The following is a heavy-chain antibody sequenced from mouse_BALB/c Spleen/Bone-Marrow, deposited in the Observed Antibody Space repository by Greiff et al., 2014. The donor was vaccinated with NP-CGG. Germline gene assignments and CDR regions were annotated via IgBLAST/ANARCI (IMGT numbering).Heavy chain of an antibody. V-gene: IGHV1-7*01. J-gene: IGHJ3*01. CDR1: GYTFTSYW. D-gene: IGHD2-4*01. CDR3: ERSATMIFAY. Sequence: VQLQQSGAELAKPGASVKMSCKASGYTFTSYWMHWVKQRPGQGLEWIGYINPSTGYTEYNQKFKDKATLTADKSSSTAYMQLSSLTFEDSAVYYCERSATMIFAYWGQGTLVTVSA. CDR2: INPSTGYT.